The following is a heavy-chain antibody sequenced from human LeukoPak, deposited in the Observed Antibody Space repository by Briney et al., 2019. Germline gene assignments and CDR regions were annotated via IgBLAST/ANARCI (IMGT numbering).Heavy chain of an antibody. D-gene: IGHD3-9*01. Sequence: SGTLSLTCVVSGYSISSGYWWSWVRQSPGKGLEWIGGVLHSGSTNYNPSLKSRVTILVDTSNNQFSLKLTSVTAADTAMYYCGRNAAYCIDCWGQGILVTVSS. V-gene: IGHV4-4*02. CDR3: GRNAAYCIDC. CDR1: GYSISSGYW. CDR2: VLHSGST. J-gene: IGHJ1*01.